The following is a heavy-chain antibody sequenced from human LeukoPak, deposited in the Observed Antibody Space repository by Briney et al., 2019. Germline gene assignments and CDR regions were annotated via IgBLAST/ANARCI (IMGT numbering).Heavy chain of an antibody. D-gene: IGHD5-24*01. CDR1: GFTFSSYA. V-gene: IGHV3-23*01. CDR3: AKYRGDGYNYNIFDY. CDR2: ISGSGSST. J-gene: IGHJ4*02. Sequence: GGSLRLXCAASGFTFSSYAMRWVRQAPGKGLEWVSAISGSGSSTYYADSVKGRFTISRDNSKNMLYLQMSSLRAEDTAVFYCAKYRGDGYNYNIFDYWGQGTLVTVSS.